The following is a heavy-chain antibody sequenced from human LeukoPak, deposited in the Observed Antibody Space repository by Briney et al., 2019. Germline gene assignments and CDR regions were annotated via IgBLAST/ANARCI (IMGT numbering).Heavy chain of an antibody. CDR3: AKDLGGSGSYLGDAFDI. CDR2: ISGSCGSA. J-gene: IGHJ3*02. D-gene: IGHD3-10*01. V-gene: IGHV3-23*01. CDR1: GVTFSSYA. Sequence: GASLKLSCEASGVTFSSYAMSWVRQAPGQGLEWVSAISGSCGSAYYADSVKGRFTISRDNSKNTMYLQMNSVRAEDTAVYYCAKDLGGSGSYLGDAFDIGGQDTMVTVPS.